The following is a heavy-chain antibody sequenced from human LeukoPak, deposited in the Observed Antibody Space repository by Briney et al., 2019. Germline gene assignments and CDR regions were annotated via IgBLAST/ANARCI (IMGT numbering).Heavy chain of an antibody. CDR2: MNPNSGYT. Sequence: ASVTVSCTASGYTFTNYDIIWVRQAPGQGLEWMGWMNPNSGYTDCAQKFQGRVIMTRNTSISTAYMELSSLRSEDTAVYYCARGLQETLGWLKAFSAFDIWGQGTMVTVSS. V-gene: IGHV1-8*01. CDR3: ARGLQETLGWLKAFSAFDI. J-gene: IGHJ3*02. CDR1: GYTFTNYD. D-gene: IGHD6-19*01.